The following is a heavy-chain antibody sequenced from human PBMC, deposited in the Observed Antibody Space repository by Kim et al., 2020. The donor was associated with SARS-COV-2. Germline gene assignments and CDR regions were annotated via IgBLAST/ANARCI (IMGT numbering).Heavy chain of an antibody. Sequence: ASVKVSCKVSGYTLTELSMHWVRQAPGKGLEWMGGFDPEDGETIYAQKFQGRVTMTEDTSTDTAYMELSSLRSEDTAVYYCATRTYYYDSSGYPVWGQGTLVTVSS. V-gene: IGHV1-24*01. CDR2: FDPEDGET. CDR1: GYTLTELS. CDR3: ATRTYYYDSSGYPV. J-gene: IGHJ4*02. D-gene: IGHD3-22*01.